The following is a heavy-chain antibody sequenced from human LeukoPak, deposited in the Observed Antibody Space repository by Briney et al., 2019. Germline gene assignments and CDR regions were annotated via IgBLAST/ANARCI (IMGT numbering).Heavy chain of an antibody. Sequence: GGSLRLSCAASGFTFSSYAMHWVRQAPGKGLEWVAVISYDGSNEYYADSEKGRFTISRDNSKNTLYLQMNSLRAEDTAVYYCAKGEGWFGELQIYGMDVWGQGTTVTVSS. J-gene: IGHJ6*02. CDR2: ISYDGSNE. CDR3: AKGEGWFGELQIYGMDV. CDR1: GFTFSSYA. D-gene: IGHD3-10*01. V-gene: IGHV3-30-3*01.